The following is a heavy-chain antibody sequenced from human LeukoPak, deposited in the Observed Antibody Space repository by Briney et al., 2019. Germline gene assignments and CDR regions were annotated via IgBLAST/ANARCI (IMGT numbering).Heavy chain of an antibody. CDR1: GFTFSNYG. J-gene: IGHJ3*02. V-gene: IGHV3-23*01. CDR2: ISGSGGII. Sequence: PGGSLRLSCAASGFTFSNYGMSWVCQAPGKGLEWVSAISGSGGIIYYADSVKGRFTISRDNSKNTLYLQMNSLRAEDTAVYYCASSPLSHCSGPSCQYHDAFDIWGQGTMVTVCS. D-gene: IGHD2-2*01. CDR3: ASSPLSHCSGPSCQYHDAFDI.